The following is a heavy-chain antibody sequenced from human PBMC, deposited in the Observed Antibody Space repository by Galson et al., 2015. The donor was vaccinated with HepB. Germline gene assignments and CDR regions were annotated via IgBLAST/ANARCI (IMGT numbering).Heavy chain of an antibody. CDR3: VRNPGYCSGGSCYYYAMDV. CDR2: IIPSGGTT. CDR1: GYSFTYYY. D-gene: IGHD2-15*01. Sequence: SVKVSCKASGYSFTYYYIHWVRQAPGQGLEWMGVIIPSGGTTTYARKFQGRVTITRDMSTRTVYMELSSLRSEDTAVYYCVRNPGYCSGGSCYYYAMDVWGQGTTVTVS. V-gene: IGHV1-46*01. J-gene: IGHJ6*02.